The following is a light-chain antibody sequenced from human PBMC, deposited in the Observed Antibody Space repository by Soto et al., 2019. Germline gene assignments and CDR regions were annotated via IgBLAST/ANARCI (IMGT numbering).Light chain of an antibody. CDR1: SSNIGPSFD. V-gene: IGLV1-40*01. CDR3: QSYDSSLSAVV. CDR2: GND. J-gene: IGLJ2*01. Sequence: QSVLTQPPSVSGAPGQRVTISCTGSSSNIGPSFDVHWYQHLPGTAPKPLIYGNDNRPSGVPDRFSGSKSGTSASLAITGLQAEDEADYYCQSYDSSLSAVVFGGGTKLTVL.